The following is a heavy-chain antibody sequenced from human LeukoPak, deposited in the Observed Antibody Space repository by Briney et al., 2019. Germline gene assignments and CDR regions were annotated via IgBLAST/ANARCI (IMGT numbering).Heavy chain of an antibody. J-gene: IGHJ4*02. CDR1: GGSISSSSYY. CDR2: IYYSGST. Sequence: SETLSLTCTVSGGSISSSSYYWGWIRQPPGKGLEWIGSIYYSGSTYYNPSLKSRVTISVDTSKNQFSLKLSSVTAADTAVYYCARHAYRTEHDYWGQGTLVTVSS. D-gene: IGHD4-11*01. V-gene: IGHV4-39*01. CDR3: ARHAYRTEHDY.